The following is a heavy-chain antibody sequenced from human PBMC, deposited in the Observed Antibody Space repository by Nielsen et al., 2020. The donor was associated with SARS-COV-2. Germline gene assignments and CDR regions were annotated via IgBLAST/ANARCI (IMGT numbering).Heavy chain of an antibody. CDR1: GFTFSNSA. Sequence: GGSLRLSCTASGFTFSNSAMSWVRQTSGKGLEWVSSISGSGDRTDYADSVKGRFTISRDNFESTVYLQMNSLRAEDTGIYYCAKIKGWFGESIAFDSWGQGSLVTVSS. J-gene: IGHJ4*02. D-gene: IGHD3-10*01. CDR3: AKIKGWFGESIAFDS. CDR2: ISGSGDRT. V-gene: IGHV3-23*01.